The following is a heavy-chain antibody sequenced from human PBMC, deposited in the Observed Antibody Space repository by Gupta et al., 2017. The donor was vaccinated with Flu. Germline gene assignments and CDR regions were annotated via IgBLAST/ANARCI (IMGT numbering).Heavy chain of an antibody. D-gene: IGHD2-15*01. CDR2: IKSDESSA. CDR3: ARDGAGDCSGGSCYSWFDP. V-gene: IGHV3-74*01. J-gene: IGHJ5*02. Sequence: HWVRQAPGKGLVGVSRIKSDESSASYADSVKGRFTISRDNAKNTLYLQMNSLRAEDTAVYYCARDGAGDCSGGSCYSWFDPWGQGTLVTVSS.